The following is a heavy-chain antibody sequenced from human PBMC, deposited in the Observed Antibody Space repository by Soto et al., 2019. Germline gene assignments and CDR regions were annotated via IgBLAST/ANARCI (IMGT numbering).Heavy chain of an antibody. CDR3: AKDRLMIRAVLISYGMDV. CDR2: VSYDGSKE. CDR1: GFIFTNYG. V-gene: IGHV3-30*18. J-gene: IGHJ6*02. Sequence: PGGSLRLSCEASGFIFTNYGMHWVRQAPGKGLEWVAVVSYDGSKEYYADSVKGRFTVSRDNSKNTLSLQVNSLRAEDTAVYYCAKDRLMIRAVLISYGMDVWGQGTTVTVSS. D-gene: IGHD3-10*01.